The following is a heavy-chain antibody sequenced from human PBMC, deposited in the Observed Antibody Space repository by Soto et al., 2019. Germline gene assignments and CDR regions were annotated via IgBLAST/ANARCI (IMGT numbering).Heavy chain of an antibody. CDR3: ASSIN. V-gene: IGHV3-33*03. Sequence: LRLSCAASGFPFSSYGMHWVRQAPGKGLDWVGVIWYDGSNKDYAESVKGRFTISRDNSENILYLQMNSLRADDTAVYYCASSINWGQGTLVTVSS. CDR1: GFPFSSYG. CDR2: IWYDGSNK. J-gene: IGHJ4*02.